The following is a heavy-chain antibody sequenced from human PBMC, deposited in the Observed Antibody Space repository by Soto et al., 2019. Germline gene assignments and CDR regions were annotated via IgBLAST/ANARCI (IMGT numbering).Heavy chain of an antibody. D-gene: IGHD6-19*01. Sequence: QITLKESGPTLVKPTQTLTVTCTFSGFSLSTSGVGVGWIRQPPGKALEWLALIYWNDDKYYSPSLKSRLTITKDTSKNQVVLTMTHMDPVDTATYFCAHDSSDWYGFDFWGPGTLVTVSS. CDR1: GFSLSTSGVG. CDR2: IYWNDDK. CDR3: AHDSSDWYGFDF. J-gene: IGHJ4*02. V-gene: IGHV2-5*01.